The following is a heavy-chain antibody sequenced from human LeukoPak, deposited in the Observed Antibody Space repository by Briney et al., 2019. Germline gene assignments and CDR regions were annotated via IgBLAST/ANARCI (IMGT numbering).Heavy chain of an antibody. J-gene: IGHJ4*02. CDR2: ISAYNGNT. CDR3: ARVLLNSSSWYRRVERPFDY. V-gene: IGHV1-18*01. CDR1: GYTFTSYG. Sequence: GASVKVSCKASGYTFTSYGISWVRQAPGQGLEWMGWISAYNGNTNYAQKLQGRVTMTTDTSTSTAYMELRSLRSDDTAVYYCARVLLNSSSWYRRVERPFDYWGQGTLVTVSS. D-gene: IGHD6-13*01.